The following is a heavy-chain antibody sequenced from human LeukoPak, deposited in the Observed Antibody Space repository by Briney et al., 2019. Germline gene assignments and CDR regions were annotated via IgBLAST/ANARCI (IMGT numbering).Heavy chain of an antibody. CDR2: ISLNNGDT. D-gene: IGHD3-16*01. J-gene: IGHJ5*02. CDR1: GYTFNNYG. V-gene: IGHV1-18*01. CDR3: ARDLRESTPVDP. Sequence: ASVKVFCKASGYTFNNYGIPWVRQAPGQGLEWMGWISLNNGDTNYAQILQGRVTITTDTSTNTAYMELKSLRYDDTAVYFCARDLRESTPVDPWGQGTLVSVSS.